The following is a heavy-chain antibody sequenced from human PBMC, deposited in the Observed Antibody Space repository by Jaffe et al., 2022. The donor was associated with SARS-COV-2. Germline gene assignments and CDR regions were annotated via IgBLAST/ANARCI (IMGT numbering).Heavy chain of an antibody. J-gene: IGHJ3*02. V-gene: IGHV4-61*02. Sequence: QVQLQESGPGLVKPSQTLSLTCTVSGGSISSGSYYWSWIRQPAGKGLEWIGRIYTSGSTNYNPSLKSRVTISVDTSKNQFSLKLSSVTAADTAVYYCARGGPTQNAFDIWGQGTMVTVSS. CDR3: ARGGPTQNAFDI. CDR2: IYTSGST. D-gene: IGHD2-15*01. CDR1: GGSISSGSYY.